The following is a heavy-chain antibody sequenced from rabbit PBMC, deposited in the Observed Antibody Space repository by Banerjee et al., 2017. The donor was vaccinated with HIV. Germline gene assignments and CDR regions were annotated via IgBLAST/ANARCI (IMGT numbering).Heavy chain of an antibody. J-gene: IGHJ4*01. Sequence: QSLEESGGDLVKPGASLTLTCKASGFDFSSDYDMCWVRQAPGKGLEWIACIYTSSGSTYYASWAKGRFTISKTSSTTVTLQMTSLTAADTATYFCGRYRHGSSAEYNLWGPGTLVTVS. CDR1: GFDFSSDYD. CDR3: GRYRHGSSAEYNL. CDR2: IYTSSGST. V-gene: IGHV1S40*01. D-gene: IGHD8-1*01.